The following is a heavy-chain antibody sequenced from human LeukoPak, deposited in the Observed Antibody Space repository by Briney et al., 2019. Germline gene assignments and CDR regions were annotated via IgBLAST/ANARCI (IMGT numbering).Heavy chain of an antibody. CDR3: VRDDGIGLDAFDV. Sequence: SQTLSLTCAVSGDSVSSNSAAWNWIRQSPSRGLEWLGRTYYRSKRYNDYAVSVKSRITINPDTSKNQFSLQLNSVTPEDTAVYYCVRDDGIGLDAFDVWSPGTMVTVSS. V-gene: IGHV6-1*01. CDR1: GDSVSSNSAA. J-gene: IGHJ3*01. CDR2: TYYRSKRYN. D-gene: IGHD1-14*01.